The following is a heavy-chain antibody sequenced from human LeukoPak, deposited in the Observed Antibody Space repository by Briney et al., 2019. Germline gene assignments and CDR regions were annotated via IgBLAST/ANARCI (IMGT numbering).Heavy chain of an antibody. D-gene: IGHD2-21*01. CDR1: GFTFSSYW. J-gene: IGHJ4*02. Sequence: PGESLRLSCAASGFTFSSYWIHWVRQAPGKGLVWVSRINCDGSSTSYADSVKGRFTISRDNAKNTLYLQMNSLRAEDTAVYYCARGRLRGDFDYWGQGTLVTVSS. V-gene: IGHV3-74*01. CDR2: INCDGSST. CDR3: ARGRLRGDFDY.